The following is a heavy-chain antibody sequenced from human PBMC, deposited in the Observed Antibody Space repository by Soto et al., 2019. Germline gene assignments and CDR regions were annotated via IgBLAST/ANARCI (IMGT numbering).Heavy chain of an antibody. Sequence: ASVKVSCKASGYTFTSYAMHWVRQAPGQRLEWMGWINAGNGNTKYSQKLQGRVTMTTDTSASTAYMELRSLRSDDTAVYYCASGLATVITSFDYWGQGTLVTVSS. J-gene: IGHJ4*02. CDR2: INAGNGNT. V-gene: IGHV1-3*01. D-gene: IGHD4-17*01. CDR1: GYTFTSYA. CDR3: ASGLATVITSFDY.